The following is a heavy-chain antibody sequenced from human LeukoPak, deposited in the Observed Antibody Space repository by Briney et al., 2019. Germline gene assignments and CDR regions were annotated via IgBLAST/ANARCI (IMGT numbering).Heavy chain of an antibody. V-gene: IGHV1-46*01. Sequence: ASVKVSCKASGYTFTSYYMHWVRQAPGQGLEWMGIINPSGGSTSYAQKFQGRVTMTRDTSTSTVYMELSSLRSEDTAVYYCAREGGEEFGEPVDSFDYWGQGTLVTVSS. CDR2: INPSGGST. J-gene: IGHJ4*02. CDR3: AREGGEEFGEPVDSFDY. D-gene: IGHD3-10*01. CDR1: GYTFTSYY.